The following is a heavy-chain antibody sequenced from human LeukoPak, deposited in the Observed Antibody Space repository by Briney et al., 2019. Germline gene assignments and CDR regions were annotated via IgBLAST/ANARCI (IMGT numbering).Heavy chain of an antibody. D-gene: IGHD3-10*01. V-gene: IGHV3-23*01. CDR3: ASRGHVGSGTYSPYDY. CDR1: GFVYTAFW. Sequence: GGSLRLSCTASGFVYTAFWMSWVRQVPGKGLEWVSAISGSGGSTYYADSVKGRFTISRDNSRNTVYLQMTSLRAEDTAVYYCASRGHVGSGTYSPYDYWGQGTLVTVSS. CDR2: ISGSGGST. J-gene: IGHJ4*02.